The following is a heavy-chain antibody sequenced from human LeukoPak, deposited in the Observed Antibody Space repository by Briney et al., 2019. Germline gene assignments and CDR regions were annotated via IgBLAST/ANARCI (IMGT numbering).Heavy chain of an antibody. CDR1: RDTFSTYV. Sequence: ASVKVSCKASRDTFSTYVINWVRQAPGQGLEWTGRIIPHLGTTDYVQKFQDRVTITADKSTTTAYMEVSSLTSADTAVYYCARTTVTTDGMDVWGQGTTVIVSS. V-gene: IGHV1-69*04. D-gene: IGHD4-17*01. CDR2: IIPHLGTT. J-gene: IGHJ6*02. CDR3: ARTTVTTDGMDV.